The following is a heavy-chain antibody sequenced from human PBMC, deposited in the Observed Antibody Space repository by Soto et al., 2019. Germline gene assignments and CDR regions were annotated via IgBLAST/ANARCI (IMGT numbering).Heavy chain of an antibody. CDR3: AREVVTETTWGSFDS. CDR2: ISPFFGTT. J-gene: IGHJ4*02. V-gene: IGHV1-69*01. D-gene: IGHD2-21*02. CDR1: GGGTLSNDA. Sequence: QVHLVQSGADGRKSGSSVRVSCTASGGGTLSNDAISWWRRAPGQGLEWLGRISPFFGTTDYSQSFQGRLTMTADASTGTVYMDLRSLKSDDTAVYYCAREVVTETTWGSFDSWGQGTLVTVSS.